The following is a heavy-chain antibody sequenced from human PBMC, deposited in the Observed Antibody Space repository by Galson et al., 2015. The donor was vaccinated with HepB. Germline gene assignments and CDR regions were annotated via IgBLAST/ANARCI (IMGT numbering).Heavy chain of an antibody. CDR1: GYTFGTYY. CDR2: IKPSDGSA. J-gene: IGHJ3*01. CDR3: VGASLDSGGFDTSDV. Sequence: SVKVSCKASGYTFGTYYMHWVRQAPGQGLEWMGIIKPSDGSARYIEKFQGRVTMTRDTSTRTVYMELRSLSSEDTAVYYCVGASLDSGGFDTSDVWGQGTMVTVSS. V-gene: IGHV1-46*01. D-gene: IGHD2-15*01.